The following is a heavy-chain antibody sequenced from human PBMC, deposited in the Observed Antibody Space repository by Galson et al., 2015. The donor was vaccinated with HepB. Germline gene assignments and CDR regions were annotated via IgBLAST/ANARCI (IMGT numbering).Heavy chain of an antibody. J-gene: IGHJ5*02. CDR3: ARDCSARWFAP. CDR1: ESTFSDYY. Sequence: LRLSCAASESTFSDYYMSWIRQAPGKGLEWASYISSTGTTISYADSVKGRFTISRDNAKNSLYLQMNSLRAEDTALYYCARDCSARWFAPWGQGTLVTVSS. D-gene: IGHD2-15*01. CDR2: ISSTGTTI. V-gene: IGHV3-11*01.